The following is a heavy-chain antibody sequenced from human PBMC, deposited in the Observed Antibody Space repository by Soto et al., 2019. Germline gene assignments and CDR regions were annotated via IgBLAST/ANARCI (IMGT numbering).Heavy chain of an antibody. CDR2: ISYGGSNK. D-gene: IGHD3-22*01. V-gene: IGHV3-30*18. J-gene: IGHJ5*02. CDR3: AKGYYDSSGTNWFDP. Sequence: WVRQAPGKGLEWVAVISYGGSNKYYADSVKGRFTISRDNSKNTLYLQMNSLRAEDTAVYYCAKGYYDSSGTNWFDPWGQGTLVTVSS.